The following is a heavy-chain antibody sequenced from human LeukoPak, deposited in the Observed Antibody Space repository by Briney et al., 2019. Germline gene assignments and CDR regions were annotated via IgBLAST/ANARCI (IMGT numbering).Heavy chain of an antibody. V-gene: IGHV1-58*02. CDR1: GFTFTSSA. CDR3: AAEPPFDSSGYYNDY. D-gene: IGHD3-22*01. CDR2: IVVGSGNT. J-gene: IGHJ4*02. Sequence: SVKVSCKASGFTFTSSAMQWVRQACGQRLEWIGWIVVGSGNTNYAQKFQERVTITRDMSTSTAYMELSSLRSEDTAVYYCAAEPPFDSSGYYNDYWGQGTLVTVSS.